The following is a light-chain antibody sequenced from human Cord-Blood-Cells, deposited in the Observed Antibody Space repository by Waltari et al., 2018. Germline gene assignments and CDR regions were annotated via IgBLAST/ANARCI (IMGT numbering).Light chain of an antibody. V-gene: IGKV3-20*01. J-gene: IGKJ4*01. CDR1: QSVSSSY. CDR2: GAS. Sequence: EIVLTQSPGTLSLSPGERATLSCRASQSVSSSYLAWYQQKPGQAPRLLIYGASSRATGIPDRFSGRGAGTDFTLTISRLEPEDFAVYYWQQYGSSTRLTFGGGTKVEIK. CDR3: QQYGSSTRLT.